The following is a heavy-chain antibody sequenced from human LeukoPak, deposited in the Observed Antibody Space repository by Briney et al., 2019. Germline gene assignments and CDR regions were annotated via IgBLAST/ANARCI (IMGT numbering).Heavy chain of an antibody. CDR3: ARDVRPDY. CDR2: IKQDGTEK. Sequence: GGSLRRSCAASGFTFSTYVMSRVRQAPGEGLEWVANIKQDGTEKYYMDSVKGRFSISRDNAKNSLYLQMNALRAEDTAVYYCARDVRPDYWGQGTLVTVST. CDR1: GFTFSTYV. V-gene: IGHV3-7*04. D-gene: IGHD6-6*01. J-gene: IGHJ4*02.